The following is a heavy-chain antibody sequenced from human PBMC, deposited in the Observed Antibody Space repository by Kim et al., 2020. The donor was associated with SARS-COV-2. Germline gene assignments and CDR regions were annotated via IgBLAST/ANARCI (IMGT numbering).Heavy chain of an antibody. J-gene: IGHJ4*02. CDR2: ISGSGGVFT. D-gene: IGHD6-19*01. V-gene: IGHV3-23*01. CDR3: ARDLSSGIPLDPPDY. CDR1: GFPFSRYA. Sequence: GGSLRLSCAASGFPFSRYAMTWVRQAPGKGLEWVSSISGSGGVFTFYPDSVKGRFSISRDDSKNTVYLQINSLRAEDTAIYYCARDLSSGIPLDPPDYWGQGTLVIVSS.